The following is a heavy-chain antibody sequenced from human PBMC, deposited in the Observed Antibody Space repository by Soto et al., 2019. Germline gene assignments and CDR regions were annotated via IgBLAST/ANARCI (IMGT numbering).Heavy chain of an antibody. CDR1: GGTFSSYA. CDR3: ARGLGGRSWYYNP. D-gene: IGHD6-13*01. J-gene: IGHJ5*02. Sequence: ASVKVSCKASGGTFSSYAISWVRQAPGQGLEWMGGIIPIFGTANYAQKFQGRVTITADEYTSTAYMELSSLRSEDTAVYYCARGLGGRSWYYNPWGQGNLVTVSS. CDR2: IIPIFGTA. V-gene: IGHV1-69*13.